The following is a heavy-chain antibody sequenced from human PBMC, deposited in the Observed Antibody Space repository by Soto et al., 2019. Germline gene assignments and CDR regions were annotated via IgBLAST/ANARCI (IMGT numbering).Heavy chain of an antibody. D-gene: IGHD1-26*01. CDR3: ARERVGAGYYYGMDV. CDR2: IYHSGST. Sequence: SETLSLTCAVSGGSISSGGYSWSWIRQPPGKGLEWIGYIYHSGSTYYNPSLKSRVTISVDRSKNQFSLKLSSVTAADTAVYYCARERVGAGYYYGMDVWGQGTTVT. CDR1: GGSISSGGYS. J-gene: IGHJ6*02. V-gene: IGHV4-30-2*01.